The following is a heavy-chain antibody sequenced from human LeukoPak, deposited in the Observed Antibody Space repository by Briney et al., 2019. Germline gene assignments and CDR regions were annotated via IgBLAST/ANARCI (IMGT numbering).Heavy chain of an antibody. CDR3: ARRQSNDLCGGSGPLYYMDV. V-gene: IGHV1-2*02. Sequence: GASVKVSCKASGYTFTGYYMHWVRQAPGQGLEWMGWINPNSGGTNYAQKFQGRVTMTRDTSISTAYMELSRLRSDDTAVYYCARRQSNDLCGGSGPLYYMDVWGKGTTVTVSS. J-gene: IGHJ6*03. CDR2: INPNSGGT. D-gene: IGHD3-3*01. CDR1: GYTFTGYY.